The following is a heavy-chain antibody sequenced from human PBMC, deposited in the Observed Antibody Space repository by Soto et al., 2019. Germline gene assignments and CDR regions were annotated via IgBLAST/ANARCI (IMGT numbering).Heavy chain of an antibody. J-gene: IGHJ4*02. V-gene: IGHV5-51*01. CDR1: GYSFTSYW. D-gene: IGHD5-12*01. Sequence: PGESLKISCKGSGYSFTSYWIGWVRQVPGKGLEWMGIIYPGDSDARYSPSFKGQVIISVDKSISTAYLQWSSLKASDTALYYCPTETGGYDWRFWGQGTLVTVSS. CDR3: PTETGGYDWRF. CDR2: IYPGDSDA.